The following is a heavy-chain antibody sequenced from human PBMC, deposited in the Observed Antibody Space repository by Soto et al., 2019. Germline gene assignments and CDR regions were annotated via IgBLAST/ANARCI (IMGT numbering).Heavy chain of an antibody. CDR2: VYYSGNT. D-gene: IGHD6-13*01. CDR1: GGSISPYY. Sequence: QVQLQESGPGLVKPSETLSLTCTVSGGSISPYYWSWIRHPPGKGLEWIGYVYYSGNTNYNPSLVSRVTISVDTSRNRFSLNLTSATAADTAVYYCARKGAAASYAHYYMDVWGRGTAVTVSS. J-gene: IGHJ6*03. CDR3: ARKGAAASYAHYYMDV. V-gene: IGHV4-59*01.